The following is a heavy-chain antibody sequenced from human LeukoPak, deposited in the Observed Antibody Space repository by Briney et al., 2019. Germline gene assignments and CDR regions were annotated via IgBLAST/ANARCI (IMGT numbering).Heavy chain of an antibody. Sequence: GASVKVSCKASGGTFSSYAISWVRHAPGQGLGWMGGIILIFGTANYVQKFHGRVTIAADESTSTAYMELSSLRSEDTAVYYCARDQGSSGYYSDDDDAFDIWGQGTMVTVSS. CDR3: ARDQGSSGYYSDDDDAFDI. V-gene: IGHV1-69*13. CDR2: IILIFGTA. J-gene: IGHJ3*02. D-gene: IGHD3-22*01. CDR1: GGTFSSYA.